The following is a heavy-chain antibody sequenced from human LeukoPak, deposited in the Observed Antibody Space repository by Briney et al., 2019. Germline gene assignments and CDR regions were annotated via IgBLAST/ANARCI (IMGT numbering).Heavy chain of an antibody. J-gene: IGHJ6*02. Sequence: PGRSLRLSCAASGFTFSSYGMHWVRQAPGRGLEWVAVISYDGSNKYYADSVKGRFTISRDNSKNTPYLQMNSLRAEDTAVYYCAKGGHGSGSYHYYYYGMDVWGQGTTVTVSS. CDR3: AKGGHGSGSYHYYYYGMDV. D-gene: IGHD3-10*01. CDR1: GFTFSSYG. V-gene: IGHV3-30*18. CDR2: ISYDGSNK.